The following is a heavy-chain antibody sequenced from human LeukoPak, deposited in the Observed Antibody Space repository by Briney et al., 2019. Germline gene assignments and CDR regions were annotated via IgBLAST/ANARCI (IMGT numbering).Heavy chain of an antibody. CDR2: MNPNRGNT. CDR3: ARVFPSYYYDSSRPTDY. D-gene: IGHD3-22*01. J-gene: IGHJ4*02. CDR1: GYTFTSYD. Sequence: ASVKVSCKASGYTFTSYDINWVRQATGQGVEWMGWMNPNRGNTGYAQKFHRAGTMTSNTSIRTAYMELSSMRSEDTAVYYCARVFPSYYYDSSRPTDYWGQGTQITVSS. V-gene: IGHV1-8*01.